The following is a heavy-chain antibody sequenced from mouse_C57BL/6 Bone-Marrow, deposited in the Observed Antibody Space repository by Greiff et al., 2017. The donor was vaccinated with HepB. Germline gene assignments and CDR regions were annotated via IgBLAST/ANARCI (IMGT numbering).Heavy chain of an antibody. J-gene: IGHJ1*03. V-gene: IGHV1-18*01. CDR1: GYTFTDYN. D-gene: IGHD5-1-1*01. CDR3: ARGYHWYFDV. Sequence: VQLQQSGPELVKPGASVKIPCKASGYTFTDYNMDWVKQSHGKSLEWIGDINPNNGGTIYNQKFKGKATLTVDKSSSTAYMELRSLTSEDTAVYYCARGYHWYFDVWGTGTTVTVSS. CDR2: INPNNGGT.